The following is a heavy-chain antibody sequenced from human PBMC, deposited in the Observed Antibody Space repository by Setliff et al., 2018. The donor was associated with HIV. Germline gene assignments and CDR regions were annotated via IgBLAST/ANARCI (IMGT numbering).Heavy chain of an antibody. D-gene: IGHD2-2*01. CDR3: ATSVEVPWNYYMDV. CDR2: IYTSGSS. V-gene: IGHV4-4*08. J-gene: IGHJ6*03. Sequence: PSETLSLTCTVSGVSGGSINNYQWSWIRQPPGKGLEWIGYIYTSGSSNYNPSLKSRVTISGDTSKNQFSLELSSVTTSDTAVYYCATSVEVPWNYYMDVWGKGTTVTVSS. CDR1: GGSINNYQ.